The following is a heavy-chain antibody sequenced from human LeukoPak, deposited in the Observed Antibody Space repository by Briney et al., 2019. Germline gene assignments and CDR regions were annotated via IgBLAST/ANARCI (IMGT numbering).Heavy chain of an antibody. CDR1: GGSISSSSYY. J-gene: IGHJ6*02. CDR2: IYYSGST. V-gene: IGHV4-39*07. Sequence: SETLSLTCTVSGGSISSSSYYWGWIRQPPGKGLEWIGSIYYSGSTYYNPSLKSRVTISVDTSKNQFSLKLSSVTAADTAVYYCARDPPPASSSWYWDYYYGMDVWGQGTTVTVSS. D-gene: IGHD6-13*01. CDR3: ARDPPPASSSWYWDYYYGMDV.